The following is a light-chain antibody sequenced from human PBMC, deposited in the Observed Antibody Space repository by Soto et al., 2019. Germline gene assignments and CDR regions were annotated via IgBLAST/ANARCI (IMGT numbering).Light chain of an antibody. CDR1: QSVNSN. Sequence: EIVMTQSPATLSVSPGERATLSCRASQSVNSNYLAWYQQKPGQAPRLLIYGISKRATDIPDRFSGSGSGTEFTLTISSLQPEDFAVYYCQQYNTWPWTFGQGTKVEIK. CDR2: GIS. J-gene: IGKJ1*01. V-gene: IGKV3D-15*01. CDR3: QQYNTWPWT.